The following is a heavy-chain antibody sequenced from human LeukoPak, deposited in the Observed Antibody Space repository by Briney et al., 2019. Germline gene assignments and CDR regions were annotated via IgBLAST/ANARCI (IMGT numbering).Heavy chain of an antibody. CDR1: GFTFSSYA. J-gene: IGHJ4*02. D-gene: IGHD4-17*01. Sequence: GGSLRLSCAASGFTFSSYAMSWVRQAPGKGLEWVSAISGSGGSTYYADSVKGRFTISRDNSKNTLYLQMNSLRAEDKAVYYCAKYGYGDFYFDYWGQGTLVTGSP. V-gene: IGHV3-23*01. CDR2: ISGSGGST. CDR3: AKYGYGDFYFDY.